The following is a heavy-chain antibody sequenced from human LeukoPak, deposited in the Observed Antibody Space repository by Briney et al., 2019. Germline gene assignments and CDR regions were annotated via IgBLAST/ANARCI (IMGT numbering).Heavy chain of an antibody. CDR3: ARAIAYNDVLTGFDYDGFDI. J-gene: IGHJ3*02. V-gene: IGHV4-39*07. D-gene: IGHD3-9*01. Sequence: SETLSLTCTVSGGSINITNYYWGWIRQPPGKGREWIGSIYASETTYYYPSLKSRVSVSVDTSKNQLSLNLSTVTAADTAVYFCARAIAYNDVLTGFDYDGFDIWGRGTMVTVSS. CDR2: IYASETT. CDR1: GGSINITNYY.